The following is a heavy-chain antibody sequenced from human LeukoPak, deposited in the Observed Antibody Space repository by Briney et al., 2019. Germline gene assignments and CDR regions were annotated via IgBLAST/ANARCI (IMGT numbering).Heavy chain of an antibody. Sequence: PGGSLRLSCAASGFTFSSYAMHWVRQAPGKGLEWVAVISYDGSNKYYADSVKGRFTISRDNSKNTLYLQMNSLRAEDTAVYYCARRYCSSTSCWFDPWGQGTLVTVSS. V-gene: IGHV3-30-3*01. J-gene: IGHJ5*02. CDR2: ISYDGSNK. CDR1: GFTFSSYA. D-gene: IGHD2-2*01. CDR3: ARRYCSSTSCWFDP.